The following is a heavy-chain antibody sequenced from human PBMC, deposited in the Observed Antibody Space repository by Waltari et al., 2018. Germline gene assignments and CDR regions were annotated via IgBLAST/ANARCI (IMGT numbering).Heavy chain of an antibody. CDR2: INHRGST. J-gene: IGHJ4*02. CDR3: ARGGIAVAGTRAGYFDY. Sequence: QVQLQQWGAGLLKPSETLSLTCAVYGGSFSGYYWSWIRQPPGKGLEWIGEINHRGSTNYNPSLKSRVTISVDTSKNQFSLKLSSVTAADTAVYYCARGGIAVAGTRAGYFDYWGQGTLVTVSS. CDR1: GGSFSGYY. D-gene: IGHD6-19*01. V-gene: IGHV4-34*01.